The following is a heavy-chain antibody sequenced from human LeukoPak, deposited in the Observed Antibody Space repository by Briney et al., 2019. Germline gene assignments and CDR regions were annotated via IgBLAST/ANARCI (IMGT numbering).Heavy chain of an antibody. CDR1: GFTFSNAW. J-gene: IGHJ4*02. CDR2: IKTKTDGGTT. CDR3: TTCLADGYYFDY. D-gene: IGHD3-16*01. V-gene: IGHV3-15*01. Sequence: GGSLRLSCAASGFTFSNAWMTWVRQAPGKGLEWVARIKTKTDGGTTDYSAPVKGRFTISRDDSKNTLYLQMNSLKIEDTAVYYCTTCLADGYYFDYWGQGTLVTASS.